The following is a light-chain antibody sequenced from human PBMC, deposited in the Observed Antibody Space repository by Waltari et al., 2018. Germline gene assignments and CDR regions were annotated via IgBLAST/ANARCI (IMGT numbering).Light chain of an antibody. CDR1: SSNIGSNY. V-gene: IGLV1-47*01. Sequence: QSVLTQPPSASGTPGQRVTIPCSGSSSNIGSNYVYWYQQLPGTAPKLLIYRNNQRPSGVPDRFSGSKSGTSASLAISGLRSEDEADYYCAAWDDSLNRVFGGGTKLTVL. CDR2: RNN. J-gene: IGLJ3*02. CDR3: AAWDDSLNRV.